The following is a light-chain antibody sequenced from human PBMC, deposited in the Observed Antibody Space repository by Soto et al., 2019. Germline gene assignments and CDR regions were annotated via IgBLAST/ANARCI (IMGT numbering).Light chain of an antibody. CDR1: QSVSSN. Sequence: EIALTQSPATLSVSPGDRANLSCRASQSVSSNLAWYQQKPGQTPRLLIYGASTRATGVPPRVRGSRSGTEFTLTISSLQAEDFAVYYCQQYYNWPPYTFGQGTKVDFK. CDR3: QQYYNWPPYT. CDR2: GAS. V-gene: IGKV3-15*01. J-gene: IGKJ2*01.